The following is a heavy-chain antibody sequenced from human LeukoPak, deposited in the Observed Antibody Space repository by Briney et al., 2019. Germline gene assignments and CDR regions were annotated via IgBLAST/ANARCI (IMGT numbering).Heavy chain of an antibody. V-gene: IGHV1-69*13. CDR1: GGTFSSYA. CDR3: ARDRYSGYEFDY. Sequence: ASVKVSCKASGGTFSSYAISWVRQAPGQGLEWMGGIIPIFGTANYAQKFQGRVTITADESTSTAYMGLSSLRSEDTAVYYCARDRYSGYEFDYWGQGTLVTVSS. CDR2: IIPIFGTA. D-gene: IGHD5-12*01. J-gene: IGHJ4*02.